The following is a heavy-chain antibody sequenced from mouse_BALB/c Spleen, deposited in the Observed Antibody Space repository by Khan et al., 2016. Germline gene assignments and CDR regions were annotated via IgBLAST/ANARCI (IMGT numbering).Heavy chain of an antibody. Sequence: QIQLVQSGPELMKPGASVKISCQASGYTFTNYGMTWVKQAPGKGLKWMGWINPYTGGPTYADDFKGRFAFSLDTSASTAYLQFNNLKNVDTATYVCARGGYYGTSWFAYWGQGTLVTVSA. D-gene: IGHD2-1*01. J-gene: IGHJ3*01. CDR1: GYTFTNYG. CDR3: ARGGYYGTSWFAY. V-gene: IGHV9-3-1*01. CDR2: INPYTGGP.